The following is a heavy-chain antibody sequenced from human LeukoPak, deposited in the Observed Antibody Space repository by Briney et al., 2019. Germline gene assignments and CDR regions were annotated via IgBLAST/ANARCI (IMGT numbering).Heavy chain of an antibody. CDR1: GFTFSSYE. Sequence: GGSLRLSCAASGFTFSSYEMNWVRQAPGKWLEWVSYISSSGSTIYYADSVKGRFTISRDNAKNSLYPQMNSLRAEDTAVYYCARGGDVDTAMLGASDIWGQGTMVTVSS. D-gene: IGHD5-18*01. J-gene: IGHJ3*02. CDR3: ARGGDVDTAMLGASDI. CDR2: ISSSGSTI. V-gene: IGHV3-48*03.